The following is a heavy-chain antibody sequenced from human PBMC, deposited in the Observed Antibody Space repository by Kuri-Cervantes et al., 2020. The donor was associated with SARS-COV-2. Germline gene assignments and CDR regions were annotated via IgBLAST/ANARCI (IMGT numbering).Heavy chain of an antibody. V-gene: IGHV3-30-3*01. CDR3: ASTCVSLLCRVGATDY. CDR1: GFTFSSYA. CDR2: ISYDGSNK. D-gene: IGHD1-26*01. J-gene: IGHJ4*02. Sequence: LTCAASGFTFSSYAMHWVRQAPGKGLEWVAVISYDGSNKYYADSVKGRFTISRDNSRNTLYLQMNSLRAEDTAVYYCASTCVSLLCRVGATDYWGQGTLVTVSS.